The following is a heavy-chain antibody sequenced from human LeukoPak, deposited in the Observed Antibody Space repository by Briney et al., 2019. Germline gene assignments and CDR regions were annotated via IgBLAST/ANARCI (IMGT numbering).Heavy chain of an antibody. CDR3: AKDTRAGVSGSFDY. V-gene: IGHV3-9*01. J-gene: IGHJ4*02. Sequence: GGSLRLSCTASGFTFDDYAMHWVRQAPGKGLEWVSGITWSSGTMVYADSVKGRFTISRDNAKTSLYLQMNSLRDEDTALYYCAKDTRAGVSGSFDYWGQGTLVTVSS. D-gene: IGHD5-12*01. CDR2: ITWSSGTM. CDR1: GFTFDDYA.